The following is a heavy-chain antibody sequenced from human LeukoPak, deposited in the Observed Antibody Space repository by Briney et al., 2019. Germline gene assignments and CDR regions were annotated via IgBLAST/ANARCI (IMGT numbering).Heavy chain of an antibody. CDR1: GDSVSSNSAA. V-gene: IGHV6-1*01. Sequence: SQTLSLTCAISGDSVSSNSAAWNWVRQSPSRGLEGLGSTYYRCKWYNNYAVAGKSRITINPDTSKNQFSLQLNSVTPEDTAVYYCAGSLAVAGNWFDPWGQGTLVTVSS. J-gene: IGHJ5*02. CDR3: AGSLAVAGNWFDP. D-gene: IGHD6-19*01. CDR2: TYYRCKWYN.